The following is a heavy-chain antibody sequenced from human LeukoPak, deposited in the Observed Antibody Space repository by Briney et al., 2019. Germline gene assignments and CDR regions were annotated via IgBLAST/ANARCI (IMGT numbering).Heavy chain of an antibody. J-gene: IGHJ4*02. Sequence: GGSLRLSCVASGLNFRNYAMSWVRQAPGKGLEWVSASSGGDGRTYYADSVKGRFTISRDNSKNTLFLQMDSLKDEDTAVYYCARGSGYFLDFDYWGQGTLVCVSS. CDR2: SSGGDGRT. D-gene: IGHD3-22*01. V-gene: IGHV3-23*01. CDR3: ARGSGYFLDFDY. CDR1: GLNFRNYA.